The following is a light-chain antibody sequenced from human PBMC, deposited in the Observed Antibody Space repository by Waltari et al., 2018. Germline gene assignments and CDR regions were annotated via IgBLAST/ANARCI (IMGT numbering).Light chain of an antibody. J-gene: IGLJ1*01. V-gene: IGLV1-47*01. CDR2: RNN. Sequence: QSVLTQSPSASGTPGQRVTISCSGSSSNIGSNYVYWYQQLPGTAPKLLIYRNNQRPSGVPDRFSGSKSGTSASLAISGLRSEDEADYYCAAWDDSLSGGVFGTGTKVTVL. CDR3: AAWDDSLSGGV. CDR1: SSNIGSNY.